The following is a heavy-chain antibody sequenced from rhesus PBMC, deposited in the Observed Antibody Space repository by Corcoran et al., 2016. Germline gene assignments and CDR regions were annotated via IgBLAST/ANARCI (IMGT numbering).Heavy chain of an antibody. J-gene: IGHJ5-1*01. CDR2: IGGSSGST. Sequence: QVQLQASGPGLVKPSETLSLPCAVSGGSISSTYWSWIRPAPGKGLEWIGYIGGSSGSTNNNPSLKSRVTLSVDTSKNQLSLKLSSVTAADTAVYYCARRGSSYNRFDVWGPGVLVTVSS. D-gene: IGHD6-43*01. V-gene: IGHV4S11*01. CDR3: ARRGSSYNRFDV. CDR1: GGSISSTY.